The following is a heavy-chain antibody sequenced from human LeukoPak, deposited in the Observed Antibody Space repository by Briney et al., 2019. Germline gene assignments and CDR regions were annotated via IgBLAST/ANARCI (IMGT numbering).Heavy chain of an antibody. Sequence: GGSLRLSCAASGFAFTNYAMAWVRQAPGKGLEWVSVIGASGADTYYSDSVKGRFTVSRDNSQNTLFLHMSSLRAEDTAVYFCARRPRDSSGYYLGAFHDWGQGTTVTVSS. CDR1: GFAFTNYA. V-gene: IGHV3-23*01. D-gene: IGHD3-22*01. J-gene: IGHJ3*01. CDR2: IGASGADT. CDR3: ARRPRDSSGYYLGAFHD.